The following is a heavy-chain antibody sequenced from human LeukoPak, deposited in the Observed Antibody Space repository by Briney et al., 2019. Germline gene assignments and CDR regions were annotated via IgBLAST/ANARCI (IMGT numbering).Heavy chain of an antibody. CDR3: ARDNPGYFDY. CDR2: IYYSGST. J-gene: IGHJ4*02. CDR1: GGSISSSSYY. V-gene: IGHV4-39*07. D-gene: IGHD1-14*01. Sequence: SETLSLTCTVSGGSISSSSYYWGWIRQPPGKGLEWIGSIYYSGSTYYNPSLKTRVTISVDTSKNQFSLKLSSVTAADTAVYYCARDNPGYFDYWGQGTLVTVSS.